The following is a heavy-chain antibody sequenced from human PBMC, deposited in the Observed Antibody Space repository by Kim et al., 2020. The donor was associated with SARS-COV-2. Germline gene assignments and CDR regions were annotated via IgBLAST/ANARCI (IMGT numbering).Heavy chain of an antibody. J-gene: IGHJ4*02. CDR1: GFTFSSFA. V-gene: IGHV3-30*18. Sequence: GGSLRLSCAASGFTFSSFAMHWVRQAPGEGLEWLAIISYDGSNKYYADSVKGRFTISRDNSKNTLYLQMNGLRPDDTAVYYCAKDLGQPYSSDWHGVDSWGQGTLVTVSS. D-gene: IGHD6-25*01. CDR2: ISYDGSNK. CDR3: AKDLGQPYSSDWHGVDS.